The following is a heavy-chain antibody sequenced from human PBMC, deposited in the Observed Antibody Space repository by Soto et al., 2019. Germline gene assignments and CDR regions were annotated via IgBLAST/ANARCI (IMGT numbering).Heavy chain of an antibody. CDR2: IIPKSGDT. Sequence: QVQLVQSGAEAKKPGASVNVSCKASGYTFTGYYMHWLRQAPGQGLEWMGWIIPKSGDTTYSQKFQGRLTTTRDTSIRTFHKEVTSLRSDYTAVYYCARGEFDSSYFYYAGWFDPWGQGTLVTVSS. CDR1: GYTFTGYY. CDR3: ARGEFDSSYFYYAGWFDP. J-gene: IGHJ5*02. D-gene: IGHD3-22*01. V-gene: IGHV1-2*02.